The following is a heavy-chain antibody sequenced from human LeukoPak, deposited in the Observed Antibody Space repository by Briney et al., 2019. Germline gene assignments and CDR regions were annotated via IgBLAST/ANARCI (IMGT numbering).Heavy chain of an antibody. Sequence: TLSLTCTVSGGSISSGSYYWSWIRQPAGKGLEWIGRIYTSGSTDYNPSLKSRVTISVDTSKNQFSLKLRSVTAADTAVYYCARDSWPEVVRFDYWGQGTLVTVSS. V-gene: IGHV4-61*02. CDR1: GGSISSGSYY. J-gene: IGHJ4*02. CDR2: IYTSGST. CDR3: ARDSWPEVVRFDY. D-gene: IGHD1-14*01.